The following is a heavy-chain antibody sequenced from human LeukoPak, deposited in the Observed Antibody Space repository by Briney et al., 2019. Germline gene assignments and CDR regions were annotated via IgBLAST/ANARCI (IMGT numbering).Heavy chain of an antibody. Sequence: GASVKVSCKASSYTFTSYGISWVRQARGQGLEWMGWISAYNGNTNYAQKLQGRVTMTTDTSTSTAYMELRSLRSDDTAVYYCARVTMIVAVSKSDAFDIWGQGTMVTVSS. CDR3: ARVTMIVAVSKSDAFDI. CDR1: SYTFTSYG. D-gene: IGHD3-22*01. CDR2: ISAYNGNT. J-gene: IGHJ3*02. V-gene: IGHV1-18*01.